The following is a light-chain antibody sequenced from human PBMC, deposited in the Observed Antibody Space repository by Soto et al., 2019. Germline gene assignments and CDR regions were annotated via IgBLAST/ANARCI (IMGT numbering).Light chain of an antibody. CDR2: ANS. CDR3: QSYDSSLSGYV. Sequence: QSVLTQPPSVSGAPGQRVTISCTGSSSNIGAGCDVHWYQQLPGTAPKLLIYANSNRPSGVPDRFSGSKSGTSASLAITGLQAEDEADYYCQSYDSSLSGYVFGTGTKLTVL. J-gene: IGLJ1*01. CDR1: SSNIGAGCD. V-gene: IGLV1-40*01.